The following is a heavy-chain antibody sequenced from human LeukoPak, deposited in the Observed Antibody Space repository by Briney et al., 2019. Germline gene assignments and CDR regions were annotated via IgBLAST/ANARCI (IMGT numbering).Heavy chain of an antibody. Sequence: GGSLRLSCAASGFTFSGYWMHWVRQAPGKGLVWVSLINSDGNSTNYADSVKGRFTISRDNAKNTVYLQMNSLRAEDTAVYYCARTNSGGFDPWGQGTLVTVSS. V-gene: IGHV3-74*01. J-gene: IGHJ5*02. CDR3: ARTNSGGFDP. D-gene: IGHD2-21*01. CDR2: INSDGNST. CDR1: GFTFSGYW.